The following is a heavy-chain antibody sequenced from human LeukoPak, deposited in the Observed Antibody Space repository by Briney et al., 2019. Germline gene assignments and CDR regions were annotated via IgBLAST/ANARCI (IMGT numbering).Heavy chain of an antibody. CDR1: GGSISSTNYY. CDR3: ALESRVSARRAFDI. D-gene: IGHD6-6*01. CDR2: IYYSGST. Sequence: SETLSLTCTVSGGSISSTNYYWDWIRQPPGKGLEWIGNIYYSGSTYYNPSLKSRVTISVDTSTNQFSLKLSSVTAADTAVYYCALESRVSARRAFDIWGQGTMVTVSS. J-gene: IGHJ3*02. V-gene: IGHV4-39*07.